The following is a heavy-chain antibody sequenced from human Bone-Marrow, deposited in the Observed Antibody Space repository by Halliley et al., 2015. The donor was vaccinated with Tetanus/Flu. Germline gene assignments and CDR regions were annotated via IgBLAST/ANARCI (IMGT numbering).Heavy chain of an antibody. Sequence: TSYVGNKNHYADSVKGRFTISRDNAKNTLYLQMNSLRPEDTAIYFCARDQHFDSISPGGYYFDLWGQGTLVAVSS. CDR3: ARDQHFDSISPGGYYFDL. J-gene: IGHJ4*02. D-gene: IGHD3-22*01. CDR2: TSYVGNKN. V-gene: IGHV3-30-3*01.